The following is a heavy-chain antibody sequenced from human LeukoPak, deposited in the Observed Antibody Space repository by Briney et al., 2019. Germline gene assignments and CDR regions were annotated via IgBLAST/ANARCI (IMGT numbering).Heavy chain of an antibody. V-gene: IGHV4-34*01. Sequence: PSETLSLTCAVYGGSFSGYYWSWIRQPPGKGLEWIGEINHSGSTNYNPSLKSRVTISVDTSKNQFSLKLSSVTAADTAVYYCARRRWGAAAGTRGWFDPWSQGTLVTVSS. D-gene: IGHD6-13*01. CDR2: INHSGST. CDR1: GGSFSGYY. CDR3: ARRRWGAAAGTRGWFDP. J-gene: IGHJ5*02.